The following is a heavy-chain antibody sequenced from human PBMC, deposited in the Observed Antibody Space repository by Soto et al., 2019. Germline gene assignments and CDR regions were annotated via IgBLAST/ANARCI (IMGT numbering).Heavy chain of an antibody. V-gene: IGHV3-30*18. CDR1: GFTFSSYG. CDR2: ISYDGSNK. Sequence: GSLRLSCAASGFTFSSYGMHWVRQAPGKGLEWVAVISYDGSNKYYADSVKGRFTISRDNSKNTLYLQMNSLRAEDTAVYYCAKGESNVDYYYYMDVWGKGTTVTVSS. D-gene: IGHD4-4*01. CDR3: AKGESNVDYYYYMDV. J-gene: IGHJ6*03.